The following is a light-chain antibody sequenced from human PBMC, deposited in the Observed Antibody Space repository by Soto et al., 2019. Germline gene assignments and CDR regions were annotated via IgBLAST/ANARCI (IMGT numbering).Light chain of an antibody. J-gene: IGKJ5*01. CDR3: QQSYSTPIT. CDR1: QTITNY. CDR2: AAS. V-gene: IGKV1-39*01. Sequence: DIPMTQSPSSLAASVIARVSITCQASQTITNYLNWYQQTPGKAPQLLIYAASSLQSGVPSRFSGSGSGTDFTLTISTLQPEDFATYYCQQSYSTPITFGQGTRLE.